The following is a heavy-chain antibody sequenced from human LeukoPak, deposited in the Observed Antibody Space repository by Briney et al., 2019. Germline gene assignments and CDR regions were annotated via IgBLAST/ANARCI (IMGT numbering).Heavy chain of an antibody. CDR1: GGSTTNSY. Sequence: PSETLSLTCTVSGGSTTNSYWSWLRHPAGTGMEWIGRIHATGSTNYNSSLTSRVSMSLDMPTNQFSLTLSAVTVADTATYYCARIFDRDVWGQGTLVTVSP. D-gene: IGHD3-9*01. V-gene: IGHV4-4*07. J-gene: IGHJ3*01. CDR3: ARIFDRDV. CDR2: IHATGST.